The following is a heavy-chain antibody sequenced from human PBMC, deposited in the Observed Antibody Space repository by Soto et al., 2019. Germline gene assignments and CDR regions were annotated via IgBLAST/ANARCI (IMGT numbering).Heavy chain of an antibody. CDR3: ASFAGGGSGRPNWFDP. Sequence: EVQLVESGGGLVKPGGSLRLSCAASGFTFSSYSMNWVRQAPGKGLEWVSSISSSSSYIYYADSVKGRFTISRDNAKNSRYLQMNSLRAEDTAVYYCASFAGGGSGRPNWFDPWGQGTLVTVSS. D-gene: IGHD3-10*01. CDR1: GFTFSSYS. J-gene: IGHJ5*02. CDR2: ISSSSSYI. V-gene: IGHV3-21*01.